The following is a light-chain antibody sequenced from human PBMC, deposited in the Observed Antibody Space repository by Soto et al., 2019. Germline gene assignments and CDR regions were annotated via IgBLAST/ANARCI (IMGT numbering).Light chain of an antibody. CDR2: GAS. CDR1: QSVSSN. V-gene: IGKV3-15*01. CDR3: QQYNNWPPPLA. J-gene: IGKJ4*01. Sequence: EIVMTQSPATLSVSPGERATLSCRASQSVSSNLAWYQQKPGQAPSLLIYGASTTATGIPARFSDSGSGTVFTITISSLQSEDLAVYYCQQYNNWPPPLAFGGGTKVEIK.